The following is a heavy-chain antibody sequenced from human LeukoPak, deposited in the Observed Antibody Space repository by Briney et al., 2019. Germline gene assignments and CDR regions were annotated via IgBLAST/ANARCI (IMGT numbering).Heavy chain of an antibody. CDR2: INPNSGGT. J-gene: IGHJ5*02. Sequence: EASVKVSCKASGYTFTGYYMHWVRQAPGQGLEWMGWINPNSGGTNYAQKFQGRVTMTRDTSISTAYMELSRLRSDDTAVYYCAGGVLLWFGELLNRFDPWGQGTLVTVSS. CDR1: GYTFTGYY. D-gene: IGHD3-10*01. V-gene: IGHV1-2*02. CDR3: AGGVLLWFGELLNRFDP.